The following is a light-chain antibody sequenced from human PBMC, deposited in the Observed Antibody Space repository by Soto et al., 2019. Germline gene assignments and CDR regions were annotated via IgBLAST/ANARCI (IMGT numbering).Light chain of an antibody. CDR1: QSVSNN. CDR2: GAS. J-gene: IGKJ1*01. CDR3: QQCGSSPRT. Sequence: EIVMTQSPATLSVSPGETATLSCRASQSVSNNVAWYQQKPGQAPRLLILGASTRATGIPARFSGSGSGTEFTLTISRLEPEDFAVYYCQQCGSSPRTFGQGTKVDIK. V-gene: IGKV3-15*01.